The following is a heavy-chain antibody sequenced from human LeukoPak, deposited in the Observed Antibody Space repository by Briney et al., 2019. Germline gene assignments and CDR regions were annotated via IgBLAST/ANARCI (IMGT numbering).Heavy chain of an antibody. V-gene: IGHV1-24*01. J-gene: IGHJ4*02. CDR2: FDPEDGET. D-gene: IGHD3-3*01. CDR1: VYTLTELS. Sequence: ASVKVSRKVSVYTLTELSMHWVRQAPGKGLGRMGGFDPEDGETIYAQKFQGRVTMTEDTSKNTAYMELSSLRSEDTAVYYCATEGVGVLEWPPRYWGQGTLVTVSS. CDR3: ATEGVGVLEWPPRY.